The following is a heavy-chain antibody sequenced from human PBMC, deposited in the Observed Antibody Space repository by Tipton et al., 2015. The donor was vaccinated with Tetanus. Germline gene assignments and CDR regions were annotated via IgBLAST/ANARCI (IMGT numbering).Heavy chain of an antibody. CDR1: GFMFSTNW. J-gene: IGHJ3*02. CDR3: AKEGCSRCNGDSRFDI. Sequence: EASGFMFSTNWMSWVRQAPGKGLEWVANIRQDGNIQYYVDSVKGRFTISRDNAKNSLYLQMNSLRAEDTAVYYCAKEGCSRCNGDSRFDIWGQGTKVTVSS. V-gene: IGHV3-7*01. D-gene: IGHD2-15*01. CDR2: IRQDGNIQ.